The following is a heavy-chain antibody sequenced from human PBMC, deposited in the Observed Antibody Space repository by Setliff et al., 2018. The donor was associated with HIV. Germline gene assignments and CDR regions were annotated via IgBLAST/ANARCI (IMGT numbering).Heavy chain of an antibody. J-gene: IGHJ6*03. Sequence: SETLSLTCAVYGGYFSSYYWSWIRQPPGKGLEWIGEINHRGSTNHNPSLKSRVTISVDTSKNQFSLKLSSVTAADTAVYYCNIYYYYYMDVWGKGTTVTVSS. CDR3: NIYYYYYMDV. CDR2: INHRGST. CDR1: GGYFSSYY. V-gene: IGHV4-34*01.